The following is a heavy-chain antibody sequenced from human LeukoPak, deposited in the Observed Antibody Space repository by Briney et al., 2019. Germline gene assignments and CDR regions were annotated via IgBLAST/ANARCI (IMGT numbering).Heavy chain of an antibody. V-gene: IGHV4-30-2*01. CDR2: IYHSGST. CDR3: ARAETIFGVVDAFDI. Sequence: SQTLSLTCAVSGGSISSGGYSWSWIRQPPGKGLKWIGYIYHSGSTYYNPSLKSRVTISVDRSKNQFSLKLSSVTAADTAVYYCARAETIFGVVDAFDIWGQGTMVTVSS. CDR1: GGSISSGGYS. J-gene: IGHJ3*02. D-gene: IGHD3-3*01.